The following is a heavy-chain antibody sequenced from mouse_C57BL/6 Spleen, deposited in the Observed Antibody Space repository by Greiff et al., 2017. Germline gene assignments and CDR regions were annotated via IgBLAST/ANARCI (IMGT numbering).Heavy chain of an antibody. Sequence: EVKLMESGGGLVKPGGSLKLSCAASGFTFSDYGMHWVRQAPEKGLEWVAYISSGSSTIYYADTVKGRFTISRDNAKNTLFLQMTSLRSEDTAMDYCARDGDAMDYWGQGTSVTVSS. V-gene: IGHV5-17*01. CDR3: ARDGDAMDY. J-gene: IGHJ4*01. CDR2: ISSGSSTI. CDR1: GFTFSDYG.